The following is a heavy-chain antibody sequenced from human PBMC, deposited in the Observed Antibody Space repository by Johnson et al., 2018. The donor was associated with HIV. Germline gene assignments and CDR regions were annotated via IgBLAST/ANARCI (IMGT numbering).Heavy chain of an antibody. J-gene: IGHJ3*02. CDR1: GFIFSSYA. CDR2: ISSNGGST. D-gene: IGHD3-22*01. CDR3: ARGGARSSGYYSAFDI. Sequence: VQLVESGGGLVQPGGSLRLSCAVSGFIFSSYAMHWVRQAPGKGLEYISTISSNGGSTYYANSVKGRFTISRDNSKNTLYLQMNSLRAEDTAVYYCARGGARSSGYYSAFDIWGQGTMVTVSS. V-gene: IGHV3-64*01.